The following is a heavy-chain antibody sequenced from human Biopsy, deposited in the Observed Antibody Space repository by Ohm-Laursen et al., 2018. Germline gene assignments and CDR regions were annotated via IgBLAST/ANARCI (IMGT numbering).Heavy chain of an antibody. Sequence: SLRLSCAASGFLYSRHAMHWVRQAAGKGLEYVSAISNAGDGTYYPNSVKGRFTVSRDNPGNRLYLQMDSLRIEDTAIYICARAGDFGSRGAGDYWGRGTLVTFSS. CDR3: ARAGDFGSRGAGDY. CDR2: ISNAGDGT. V-gene: IGHV3-64*01. J-gene: IGHJ4*02. CDR1: GFLYSRHA. D-gene: IGHD3-10*01.